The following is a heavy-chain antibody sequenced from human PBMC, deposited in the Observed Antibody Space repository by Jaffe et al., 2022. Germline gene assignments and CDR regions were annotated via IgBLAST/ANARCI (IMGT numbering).Heavy chain of an antibody. D-gene: IGHD2-15*01. CDR2: INPSGGST. CDR1: GYTFTSYY. CDR3: ARNTGSPEYAEAGMGAFDI. J-gene: IGHJ3*02. Sequence: QVQLVQSGAEVKKPGASVKVSCKASGYTFTSYYMHWVRQAPGQGLEWMGIINPSGGSTSYAQKFQGRVTMTRDTSTSTVYMELSSLRSEDTAVYYCARNTGSPEYAEAGMGAFDIWGQGTMVTVSS. V-gene: IGHV1-46*03.